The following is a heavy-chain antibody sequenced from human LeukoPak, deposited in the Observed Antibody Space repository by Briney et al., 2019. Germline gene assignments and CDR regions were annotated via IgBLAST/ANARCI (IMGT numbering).Heavy chain of an antibody. D-gene: IGHD1-26*01. CDR1: GFTVSSNY. CDR2: IYSGGST. CDR3: AKEEGVIVGATAGGDY. V-gene: IGHV3-53*05. Sequence: GGSLRLSCAASGFTVSSNYMSWVRQAPGKGLEWVSVIYSGGSTYYADSVKGRFTISRDNSKNTLYLQMNSLRAEDTAVYYCAKEEGVIVGATAGGDYWGQGTLVTVSS. J-gene: IGHJ4*02.